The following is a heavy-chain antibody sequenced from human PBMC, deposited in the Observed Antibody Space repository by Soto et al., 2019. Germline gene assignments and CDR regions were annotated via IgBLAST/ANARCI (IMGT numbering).Heavy chain of an antibody. V-gene: IGHV3-33*01. CDR1: GFTFSSYG. CDR2: IWYDGSNK. J-gene: IGHJ4*02. Sequence: GGSLRLSCAASGFTFSSYGMHWVRQAPGKGLEWVAVIWYDGSNKYYAESVKGRFTISRGNSKNTLYLQMNSLRAEDTAVYYCARDSHVGSGWQLTADYWGQGTLVTVSS. CDR3: ARDSHVGSGWQLTADY. D-gene: IGHD6-19*01.